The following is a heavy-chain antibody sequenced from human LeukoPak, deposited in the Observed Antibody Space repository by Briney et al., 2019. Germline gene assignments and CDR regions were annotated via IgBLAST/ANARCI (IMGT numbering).Heavy chain of an antibody. V-gene: IGHV5-51*01. D-gene: IGHD5-18*01. CDR3: ARHRARGYSYGRADYYYYYYMDV. J-gene: IGHJ6*03. CDR1: GYRFTSYW. Sequence: GESLKISCKGSGYRFTSYWIGWVRQMPGKGLEWMGIIYPGDSDTRYSPSFQGQVTISADKSISTAYLQWSSLKASDTAMYYCARHRARGYSYGRADYYYYYYMDVWGKGTTVTVSS. CDR2: IYPGDSDT.